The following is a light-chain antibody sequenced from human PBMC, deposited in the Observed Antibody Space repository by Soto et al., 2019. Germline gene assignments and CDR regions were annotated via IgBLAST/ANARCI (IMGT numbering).Light chain of an antibody. CDR2: GVS. CDR3: QQYGTSPPMYT. V-gene: IGKV3-20*01. Sequence: EIVLTQSPGTLSLSPGERATLSCRASQSFSGNYLAWYQQKPGQAPRLLIYGVSSRATGSTDRFSGSGSVTDFTLSISRLEPEDFAVYYCQQYGTSPPMYTFGQGTKLEIK. CDR1: QSFSGNY. J-gene: IGKJ2*01.